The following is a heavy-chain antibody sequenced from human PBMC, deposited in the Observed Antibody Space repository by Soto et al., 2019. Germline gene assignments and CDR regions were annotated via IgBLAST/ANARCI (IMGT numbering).Heavy chain of an antibody. D-gene: IGHD3-22*01. CDR3: ARGYDSSGYYSRELDY. V-gene: IGHV4-30-4*01. Sequence: KSSETLSLTCTVSGGSISSGDYYWSWIRQPPGKGLEWIGYIYYSGSTYYNPSLKSRVTISVDTSKNQFSLKLSSVTAADTAAYYCARGYDSSGYYSRELDYWGQGTLVTVSS. J-gene: IGHJ4*02. CDR2: IYYSGST. CDR1: GGSISSGDYY.